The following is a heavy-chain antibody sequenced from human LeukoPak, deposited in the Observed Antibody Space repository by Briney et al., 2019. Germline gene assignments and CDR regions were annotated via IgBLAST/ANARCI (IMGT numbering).Heavy chain of an antibody. CDR2: IYTSGST. V-gene: IGHV4-4*07. J-gene: IGHJ5*02. CDR3: ARDRTYYYDGSGYYLFDP. CDR1: AGSIITYY. Sequence: PSETLSLSCSVAAGSIITYYWSWIRQPARKGREWIGAIYTSGSTNYNPSLKSRVPMSVDTSKNQSSLKLSSVTAADTAVYYCARDRTYYYDGSGYYLFDPWGQGTLVTVSS. D-gene: IGHD3-22*01.